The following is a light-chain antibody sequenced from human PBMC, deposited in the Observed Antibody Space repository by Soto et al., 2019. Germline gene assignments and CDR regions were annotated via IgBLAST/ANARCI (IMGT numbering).Light chain of an antibody. Sequence: DIVMTQSPDSLAVSLGERTTINSKSSQSVLSSSNNENYLAWFQQKPGQPPKLLIYGASTRESGVPDRFSGSGSGTDFTLTISSLQAEDVAVYYCQHYYSSPLTFGGGTKVEIK. CDR3: QHYYSSPLT. J-gene: IGKJ4*01. CDR2: GAS. CDR1: QSVLSSSNNENY. V-gene: IGKV4-1*01.